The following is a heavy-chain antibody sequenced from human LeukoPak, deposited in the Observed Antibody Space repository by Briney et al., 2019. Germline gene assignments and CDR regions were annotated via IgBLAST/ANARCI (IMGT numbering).Heavy chain of an antibody. J-gene: IGHJ3*02. V-gene: IGHV3-9*01. CDR2: INWNSGII. D-gene: IGHD3-10*01. Sequence: GGSLRLSCAASGFIFDDYAMHWVRQVPGKGLEWVSGINWNSGIIAYADSVKGRFTISRDNAKNSLYLQMNSLRAEDTAVYYCARGGSGDAFDIWGQGTMVTVSS. CDR1: GFIFDDYA. CDR3: ARGGSGDAFDI.